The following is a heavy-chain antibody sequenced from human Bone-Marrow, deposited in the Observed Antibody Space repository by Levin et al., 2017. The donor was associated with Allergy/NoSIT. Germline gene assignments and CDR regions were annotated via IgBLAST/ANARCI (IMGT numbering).Heavy chain of an antibody. CDR3: ARDREMWEWLRGCLDY. CDR1: GFTFSSYG. J-gene: IGHJ4*02. CDR2: IWYDGSNK. V-gene: IGHV3-33*01. Sequence: GGSLRLSCAASGFTFSSYGMHWVRQAPGKGLEWVAVIWYDGSNKYYADSVKGRFTISRDNSKNTLYLQMNSLRAEDTAVYFCARDREMWEWLRGCLDYWGQGTLVTVSS. D-gene: IGHD5-12*01.